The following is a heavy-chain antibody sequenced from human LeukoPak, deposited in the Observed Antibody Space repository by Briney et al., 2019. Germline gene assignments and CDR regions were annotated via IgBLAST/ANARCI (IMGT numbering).Heavy chain of an antibody. J-gene: IGHJ6*03. CDR3: ARDRVGQQLVGRNYYYYYMDV. CDR1: GASITSGTYY. Sequence: ESSETLSLTCIVSGASITSGTYYWTWIRQPAGKGLEWIGRIYAGGSTNYNPSLKSRVTISVDTSKNQFSLKLRSVTAADTAVYYCARDRVGQQLVGRNYYYYYMDVWGKGTTVTISS. V-gene: IGHV4-61*02. D-gene: IGHD6-13*01. CDR2: IYAGGST.